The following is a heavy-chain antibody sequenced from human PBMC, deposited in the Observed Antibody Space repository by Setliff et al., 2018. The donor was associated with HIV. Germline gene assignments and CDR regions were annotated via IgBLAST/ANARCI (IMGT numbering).Heavy chain of an antibody. CDR2: INPNSGGT. CDR3: ARERITMIVRWFDP. CDR1: GYTFTGYY. D-gene: IGHD3-22*01. V-gene: IGHV1-2*02. J-gene: IGHJ5*02. Sequence: ASVKVSCKASGYTFTGYYMHWVRQAPGQGLEWMGWINPNSGGTNYAQKFQGRVTMTRDTSISTANMELSRLRSDDTAVYYCARERITMIVRWFDPWGQGTLVTVSS.